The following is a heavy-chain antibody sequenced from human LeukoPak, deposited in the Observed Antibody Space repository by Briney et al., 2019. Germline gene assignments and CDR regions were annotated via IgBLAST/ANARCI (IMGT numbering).Heavy chain of an antibody. CDR1: GFTFSSYA. CDR3: AKRNVDTAIVDY. J-gene: IGHJ4*02. CDR2: ISESGGST. Sequence: SGGSLRLSCAASGFTFSSYAMTWVRQAPGKGLEWVSGISESGGSTYYADSVKGRFTISRDNSKNTLYLQMNSLRAEDTAVYYCAKRNVDTAIVDYWGQGTLVTVSS. V-gene: IGHV3-23*01. D-gene: IGHD5-18*01.